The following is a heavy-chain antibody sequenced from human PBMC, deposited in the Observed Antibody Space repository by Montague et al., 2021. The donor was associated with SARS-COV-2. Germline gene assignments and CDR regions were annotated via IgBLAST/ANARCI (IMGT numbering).Heavy chain of an antibody. J-gene: IGHJ5*02. CDR1: GGPISGYY. V-gene: IGHV4-59*01. CDR3: ARDRFIAGGRLPHGFDH. Sequence: SETLSLTCSVSGGPISGYYWSWIRQSPGKGLEWIGYIYYSGGTIYNPSLTSRVLISVYTSKSQFSLQLSSVTAADTAVYYCARDRFIAGGRLPHGFDHWGQGTLVTVSS. CDR2: IYYSGGT. D-gene: IGHD6-13*01.